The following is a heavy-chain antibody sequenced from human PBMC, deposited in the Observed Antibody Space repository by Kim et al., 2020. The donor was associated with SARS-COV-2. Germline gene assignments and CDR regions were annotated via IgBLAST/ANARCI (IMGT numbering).Heavy chain of an antibody. Sequence: GGSLRLSCAASGFTFSSYSMNWVRQAPGKGLEWVSYISSSSSTIYYADSVKGRFTISRDNAKNSLYLQMNSLRDEDTAVYYCARDQGFGESLSNWFDPWGQGTLVTVSS. CDR3: ARDQGFGESLSNWFDP. J-gene: IGHJ5*02. CDR1: GFTFSSYS. D-gene: IGHD3-10*01. V-gene: IGHV3-48*02. CDR2: ISSSSSTI.